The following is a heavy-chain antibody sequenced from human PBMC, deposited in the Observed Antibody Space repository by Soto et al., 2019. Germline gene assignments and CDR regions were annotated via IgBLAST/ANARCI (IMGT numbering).Heavy chain of an antibody. CDR2: IKQDGSEK. D-gene: IGHD3-22*01. CDR1: GFTFSSYW. CDR3: ARVFIAELYDSSGYSDY. J-gene: IGHJ4*02. Sequence: GGSLRLSCAASGFTFSSYWMSWVRQAPGKGLEWVANIKQDGSEKYYVDSVKGRFTISRDNAKNSLYLQMNSLRAEDTAVYYCARVFIAELYDSSGYSDYWGQGTLVTVS. V-gene: IGHV3-7*03.